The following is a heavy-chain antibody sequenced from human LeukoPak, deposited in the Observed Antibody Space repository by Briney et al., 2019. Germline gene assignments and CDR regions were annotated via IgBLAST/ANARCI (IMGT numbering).Heavy chain of an antibody. D-gene: IGHD3-22*01. CDR3: ARFKPYYYDSSGYYDY. CDR2: ISAYNGNT. Sequence: ASVKVSCKASGYTFTSYGIGWVRQVPGQGLEWMGWISAYNGNTNYAQKLQGRVTMTTDTSTSTAYMELRSLRSDDTAVYYCARFKPYYYDSSGYYDYWGQGTLVTVSS. CDR1: GYTFTSYG. V-gene: IGHV1-18*01. J-gene: IGHJ4*02.